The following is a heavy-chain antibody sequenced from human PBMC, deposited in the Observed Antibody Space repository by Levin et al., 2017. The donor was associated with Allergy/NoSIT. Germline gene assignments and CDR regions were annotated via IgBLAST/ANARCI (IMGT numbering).Heavy chain of an antibody. D-gene: IGHD1-14*01. CDR3: ARLRRSAVRNDAFEV. J-gene: IGHJ3*01. CDR1: GYSFSSYW. V-gene: IGHV5-51*01. CDR2: IYPSDSDT. Sequence: GESLKISCKGSGYSFSSYWIGWVRQMPGKGLEWMGIIYPSDSDTRFSPSFRGQVTISVDKSISTAYLQWSSLKASDTATFYCARLRRSAVRNDAFEVWGQGTVVTVSS.